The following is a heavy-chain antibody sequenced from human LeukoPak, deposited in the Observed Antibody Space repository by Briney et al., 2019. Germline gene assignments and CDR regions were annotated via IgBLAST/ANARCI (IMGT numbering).Heavy chain of an antibody. D-gene: IGHD2-15*01. V-gene: IGHV3-48*01. J-gene: IGHJ3*02. CDR3: ARDQRRMEGDAFDI. Sequence: PGGSLRLSCAASGFTFSSYSMNWVRQAPGKGLEWVSYISSSSSTIYYADSVKGRFTISRDNAKNSLYLQMNSLSAEDTAVYYCARDQRRMEGDAFDIWGQGTMVTVSS. CDR2: ISSSSSTI. CDR1: GFTFSSYS.